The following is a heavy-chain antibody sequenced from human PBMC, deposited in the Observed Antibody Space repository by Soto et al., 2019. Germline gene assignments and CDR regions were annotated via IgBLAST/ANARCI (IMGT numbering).Heavy chain of an antibody. CDR2: IYWDDDK. J-gene: IGHJ4*01. Sequence: ESVPTPVNPTPTVKMTCTLSVVSLCTSRGGVGWISKTPGQALEWLAIIYWDDDKRYSPSLKSRLTITKDTSKNQVVLTMTNMDPVDTATYSCDQNPRGSSGWYSFSHSVYWGHGTLVAAS. D-gene: IGHD6-19*01. CDR1: VVSLCTSRGG. V-gene: IGHV2-5*02. CDR3: DQNPRGSSGWYSFSHSVY.